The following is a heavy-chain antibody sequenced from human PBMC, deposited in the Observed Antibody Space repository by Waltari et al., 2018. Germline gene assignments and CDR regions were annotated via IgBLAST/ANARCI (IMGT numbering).Heavy chain of an antibody. Sequence: VQLQESGPGLVKPSETLSLTCAVSGGSISSSSYYWGWFRQPPGKGLEWMGIIYPGDSDTRYSPSFQGQVTISADKSISTAYLQWSSLKASDTAMYYCARQGANPFFDYWGQGTLVTVSS. J-gene: IGHJ4*02. D-gene: IGHD1-26*01. CDR3: ARQGANPFFDY. CDR1: GGSISSSSYY. V-gene: IGHV5-51*01. CDR2: IYPGDSDT.